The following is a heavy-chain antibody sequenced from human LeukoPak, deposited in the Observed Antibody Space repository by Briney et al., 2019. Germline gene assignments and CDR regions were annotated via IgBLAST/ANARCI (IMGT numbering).Heavy chain of an antibody. CDR1: SGSISSSSYY. Sequence: SETLSLTCTVSSGSISSSSYYWGWIRQPPGKGLEWIGSIYYSGSTYYNPSLKSRVTISVDTSKNQFSLKLSSVTAADTAVYYCARQGGIQLWLPGYWGQGTLVTVSS. CDR3: ARQGGIQLWLPGY. CDR2: IYYSGST. V-gene: IGHV4-39*01. J-gene: IGHJ4*02. D-gene: IGHD5-18*01.